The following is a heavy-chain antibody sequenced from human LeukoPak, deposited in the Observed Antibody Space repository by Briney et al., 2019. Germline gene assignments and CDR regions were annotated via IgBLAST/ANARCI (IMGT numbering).Heavy chain of an antibody. CDR3: ARVRFLEWEGYYYMDV. Sequence: ASVKVSCKASGYTFTGYYMHWVRQAPGQGLEWMGWINPNSGGTNYAQKFQGRVTMTRDTSISTAYMELSRLRSDDTAVYYCARVRFLEWEGYYYMDVWGKGTTVTVSS. V-gene: IGHV1-2*02. D-gene: IGHD3-3*01. CDR2: INPNSGGT. CDR1: GYTFTGYY. J-gene: IGHJ6*03.